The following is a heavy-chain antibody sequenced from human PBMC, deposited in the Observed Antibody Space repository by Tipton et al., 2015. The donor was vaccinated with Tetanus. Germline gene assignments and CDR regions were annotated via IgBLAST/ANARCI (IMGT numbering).Heavy chain of an antibody. CDR1: GGSISSSDYY. D-gene: IGHD3-16*02. CDR2: VFYTGIT. Sequence: TLSLTCTVSGGSISSSDYYWAWLRQPPGSGLEWIGSVFYTGITYYNASLSSRLTISVDTSKNQFSLQLTSATAADTAIYYCAQGKSNQGMLSWGQGTLVTASS. J-gene: IGHJ4*02. V-gene: IGHV4-39*01. CDR3: AQGKSNQGMLS.